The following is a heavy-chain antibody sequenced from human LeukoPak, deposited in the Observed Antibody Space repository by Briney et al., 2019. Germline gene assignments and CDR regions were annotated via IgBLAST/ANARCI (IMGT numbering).Heavy chain of an antibody. V-gene: IGHV4-30-2*01. J-gene: IGHJ4*02. CDR3: ASLPSGVLSGGYYFDY. CDR2: IYHSGST. CDR1: GGSISSGGYS. Sequence: TLSLTCAVSGGSISSGGYSWSWIRQPPGKGLEWIGYIYHSGSTYYNPSLKSRVTISVDRPKNQFSLKLSSVTAADTAVYYCASLPSGVLSGGYYFDYWGQGTLATVSS. D-gene: IGHD2-15*01.